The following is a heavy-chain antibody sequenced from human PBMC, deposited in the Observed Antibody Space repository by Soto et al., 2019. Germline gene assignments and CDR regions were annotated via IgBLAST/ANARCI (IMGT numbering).Heavy chain of an antibody. V-gene: IGHV1-69*13. CDR3: AKSHLPIWGNWFDP. D-gene: IGHD7-27*01. J-gene: IGHJ5*02. CDR1: GGTFSSYA. Sequence: RASVKVSCKASGGTFSSYAISWVRQAPGQGLEWMGGIIPIFGTANYAQKFQGRVTITADESTSTAYMELSSLRSEDTAVYYCAKSHLPIWGNWFDPWGQGTLVTVSS. CDR2: IIPIFGTA.